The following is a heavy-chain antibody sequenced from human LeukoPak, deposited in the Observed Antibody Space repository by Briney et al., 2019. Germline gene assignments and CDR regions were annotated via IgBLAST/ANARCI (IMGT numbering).Heavy chain of an antibody. J-gene: IGHJ5*02. Sequence: SPSETLSLTCTVSGGSISSYYWSWIRQPPGKGLEWIGYIYYSGSTNYNPSLKSRVTISVDTSKNHFSLKLSSVTAADTAVYYCARAINDYSNYEVLTDNWFDPWGQGTLVTVSS. CDR2: IYYSGST. D-gene: IGHD4-11*01. CDR3: ARAINDYSNYEVLTDNWFDP. CDR1: GGSISSYY. V-gene: IGHV4-59*01.